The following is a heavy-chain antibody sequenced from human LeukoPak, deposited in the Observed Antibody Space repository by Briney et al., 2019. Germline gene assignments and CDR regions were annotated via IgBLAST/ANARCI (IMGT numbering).Heavy chain of an antibody. CDR3: AKRGVVIRVILVGFHKEAYYFDS. V-gene: IGHV3-23*01. J-gene: IGHJ4*02. Sequence: GGSLRLSCAVSGITLSNYGMTWVRQAPGKGLEWVAGLSGSGGSTNYADSVKGRFTISRDNAKNTLYLQMNSLRAEDTAVYLCAKRGVVIRVILVGFHKEAYYFDSWGQGVLVTVSS. CDR1: GITLSNYG. D-gene: IGHD3-22*01. CDR2: LSGSGGST.